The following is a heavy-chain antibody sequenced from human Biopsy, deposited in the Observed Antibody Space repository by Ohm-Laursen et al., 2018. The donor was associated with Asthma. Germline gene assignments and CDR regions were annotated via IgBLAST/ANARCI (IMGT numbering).Heavy chain of an antibody. Sequence: SVKVSCKISGYSLADLSMHWVRQAPGQGLEWMGGHDHEEGGTVNARRFQGRVTMTEDTSTDRAYMELSSLSSDDTAVYYCASDFPKDYVRYNFQFWGQGTLVTVSS. CDR3: ASDFPKDYVRYNFQF. CDR1: GYSLADLS. J-gene: IGHJ4*02. V-gene: IGHV1-24*01. D-gene: IGHD4-17*01. CDR2: HDHEEGGT.